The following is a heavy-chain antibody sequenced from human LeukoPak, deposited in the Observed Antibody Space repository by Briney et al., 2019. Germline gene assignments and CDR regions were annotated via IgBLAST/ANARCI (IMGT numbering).Heavy chain of an antibody. D-gene: IGHD6-13*01. J-gene: IGHJ6*02. Sequence: ASVKVSCKASGYTFTSYDINWVRQATGQGLEWMGWMNPNSGNTDYAQKFQGRVTMTRNTSISTAYMELSSLRSEDTAVYYCARTGGSSWPYYYYGMDVWGQGTTVTVSS. CDR2: MNPNSGNT. V-gene: IGHV1-8*01. CDR1: GYTFTSYD. CDR3: ARTGGSSWPYYYYGMDV.